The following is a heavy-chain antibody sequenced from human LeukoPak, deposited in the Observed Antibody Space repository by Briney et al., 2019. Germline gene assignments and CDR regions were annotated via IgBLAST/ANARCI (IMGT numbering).Heavy chain of an antibody. CDR2: ISAYNGNT. CDR1: GYTFTSYY. Sequence: ASVKVSCKASGYTFTSYYMHWVRQAPGQGLEWMGWISAYNGNTNYAQKLQGRVTMTTDTYTSTAYMELRSLRSDDTAVYYCARDLGTAVAGTLDYWGQGTLVTVSS. J-gene: IGHJ4*02. CDR3: ARDLGTAVAGTLDY. D-gene: IGHD6-19*01. V-gene: IGHV1-18*04.